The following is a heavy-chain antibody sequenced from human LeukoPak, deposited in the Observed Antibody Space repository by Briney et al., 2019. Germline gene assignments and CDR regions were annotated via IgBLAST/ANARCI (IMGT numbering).Heavy chain of an antibody. CDR1: GGSICSGGYY. Sequence: PSETLSLTCTVSGGSICSGGYYWSWIRQHPGKGLEWIGYIYYSGSTYYNPSLKSRVTISVDTSKNQFSLKLSSVTAADTAVYYCARDYYYDSSGYYYVWKNWFDPWGQGTLVTVSS. CDR2: IYYSGST. V-gene: IGHV4-31*03. J-gene: IGHJ5*02. D-gene: IGHD3-22*01. CDR3: ARDYYYDSSGYYYVWKNWFDP.